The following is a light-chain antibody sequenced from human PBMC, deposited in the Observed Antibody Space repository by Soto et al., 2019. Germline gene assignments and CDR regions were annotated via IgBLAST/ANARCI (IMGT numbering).Light chain of an antibody. CDR2: DAS. CDR3: QQRSNWPRWT. J-gene: IGKJ1*01. V-gene: IGKV3-11*01. CDR1: QSVSSY. Sequence: EIVLTQSPATLSLSPGERATLSCRASQSVSSYLAWYQQKPGQAPRLLIYDASNRATGIPARFSGSGSGTDFTLTIRSLEPVDFAVYYCQQRSNWPRWTFGQGTKVEIK.